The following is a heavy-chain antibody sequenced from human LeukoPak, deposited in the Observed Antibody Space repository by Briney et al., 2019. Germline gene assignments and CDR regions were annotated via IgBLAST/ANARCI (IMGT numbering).Heavy chain of an antibody. V-gene: IGHV3-66*01. J-gene: IGHJ2*01. CDR2: AYSGGST. D-gene: IGHD3-10*01. CDR1: GFTFSSYE. Sequence: PGGSLRLSCAASGFTFSSYEMNWVRQAPGKGLEWVSAAYSGGSTYYADSVKGRLTISRDNSKNTLYLQMNSLRAEDTAVYYCAREALGRYYFDLWGRGTLVTVSS. CDR3: AREALGRYYFDL.